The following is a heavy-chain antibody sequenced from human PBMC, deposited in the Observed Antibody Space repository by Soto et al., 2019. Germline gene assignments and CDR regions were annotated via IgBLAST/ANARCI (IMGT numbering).Heavy chain of an antibody. CDR2: TYYRSRWYS. CDR3: ARSEEDSDYYYYGMDV. J-gene: IGHJ6*02. Sequence: PSQTLSLTCVGSGDTVSSNSVAWNWVRQSPSRGLEWLGRTYYRSRWYSDYAVSVRSRIDINADTSKHQVSLQLNSVTPEDTAVYYCARSEEDSDYYYYGMDVWGQGPRSPSP. V-gene: IGHV6-1*01. CDR1: GDTVSSNSVA. D-gene: IGHD2-15*01.